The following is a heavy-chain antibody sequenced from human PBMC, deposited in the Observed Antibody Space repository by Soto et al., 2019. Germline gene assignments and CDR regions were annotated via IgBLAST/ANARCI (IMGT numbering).Heavy chain of an antibody. CDR2: IYWNDDK. Sequence: SGPTLVNPTQTLTLTCTFSGFSLSTSGVGVGWIRQPPGKALEWLALIYWNDDKRYSPSLKSRLTITKDTSKNQVVLTMTNMDPVDTATYYCAQTMAGPYYYYYGMDVWGQGTTVTVSS. J-gene: IGHJ6*02. CDR3: AQTMAGPYYYYYGMDV. V-gene: IGHV2-5*01. CDR1: GFSLSTSGVG.